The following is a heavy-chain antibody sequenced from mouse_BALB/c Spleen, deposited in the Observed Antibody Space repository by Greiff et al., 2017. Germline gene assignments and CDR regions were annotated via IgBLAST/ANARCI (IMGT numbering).Heavy chain of an antibody. D-gene: IGHD1-1*01. Sequence: VQLQESGPGLVAPSQSLSITCTVSGFSLTSYGVHWVRQPPGKGLEWLGVIWAGGSTNYNSALMSRLSISKDNSKSQVFLKMNSLQTDDTAMYYCARIITTVVRDWYFDVWGAGTTVTVSS. J-gene: IGHJ1*01. CDR3: ARIITTVVRDWYFDV. V-gene: IGHV2-9*02. CDR2: IWAGGST. CDR1: GFSLTSYG.